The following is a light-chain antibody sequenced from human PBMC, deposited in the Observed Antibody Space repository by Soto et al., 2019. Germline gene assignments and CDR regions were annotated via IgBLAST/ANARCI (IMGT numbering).Light chain of an antibody. V-gene: IGKV1-9*01. J-gene: IGKJ3*01. CDR2: AAS. Sequence: DIQLTQSPSFLSASVGDRVTITCRASQGISSYLAWYQQKPGKAPKLLIYAASTLQSVVPSRFSGSGSGTEFTLTISSLQPEDFATYYGHQLNSYPLTFGPGTKVDIK. CDR1: QGISSY. CDR3: HQLNSYPLT.